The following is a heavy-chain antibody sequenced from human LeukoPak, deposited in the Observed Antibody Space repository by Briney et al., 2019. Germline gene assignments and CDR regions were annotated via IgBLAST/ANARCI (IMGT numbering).Heavy chain of an antibody. CDR2: IYHSGST. J-gene: IGHJ6*02. V-gene: IGHV4-31*03. Sequence: SQTLSLTCTVSGGSISSGGYYWRWIRQHPGKGLEWIGYIYHSGSTYYNPSLKSRVTISVDTSKNQFSLKLSSVTAADTAVYYCARDLFERFGEFYYGMDVWGQGTTVTVSS. CDR3: ARDLFERFGEFYYGMDV. D-gene: IGHD3-10*01. CDR1: GGSISSGGYY.